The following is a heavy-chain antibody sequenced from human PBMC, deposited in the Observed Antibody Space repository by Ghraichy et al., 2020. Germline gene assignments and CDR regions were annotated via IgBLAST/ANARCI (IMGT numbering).Heavy chain of an antibody. D-gene: IGHD2-2*01. CDR1: GDSISSSSYY. J-gene: IGHJ5*02. Sequence: SETLSLTCTVSGDSISSSSYYWGWIRQPPGKGLEWIASIHYSGSTYHNPSLKSRVTISVDTSKNQFSLKLSFVTAADTAVYYCARHKGYCYSSSSCYTDWFDPGGQGTLVTVSS. CDR2: IHYSGST. CDR3: ARHKGYCYSSSSCYTDWFDP. V-gene: IGHV4-39*01.